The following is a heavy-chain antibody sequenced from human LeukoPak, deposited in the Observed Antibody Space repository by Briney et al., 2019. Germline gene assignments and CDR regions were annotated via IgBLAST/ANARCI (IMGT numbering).Heavy chain of an antibody. CDR2: ISSKAYGGTT. J-gene: IGHJ4*02. Sequence: GRSLRLPCTASGFTFGDYAMSWVRQAPGKGLEWVGFISSKAYGGTTEYAASVKGRFTISRDDSKSIAYPQMNSLKTEDTAVYYCTRVISRLTIFGVVIEGAVDYWGQGTLVTVSS. CDR1: GFTFGDYA. CDR3: TRVISRLTIFGVVIEGAVDY. D-gene: IGHD3-3*01. V-gene: IGHV3-49*04.